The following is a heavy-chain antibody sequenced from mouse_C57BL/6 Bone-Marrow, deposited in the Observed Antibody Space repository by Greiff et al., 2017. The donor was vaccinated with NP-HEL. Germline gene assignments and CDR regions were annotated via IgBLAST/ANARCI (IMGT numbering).Heavy chain of an antibody. D-gene: IGHD4-1*01. V-gene: IGHV1-50*01. CDR3: ARECDWDVDAMDY. CDR2: IDPSDSYT. J-gene: IGHJ4*01. Sequence: VQLQQSGAELVKPGASVKLSCKASGYTFTSYWMQWVKQRPGQGLEWIGEIDPSDSYTNYNQKFKGKATLTVDTSSSTAYMQLSSLTSEDSAVYYCARECDWDVDAMDYWGQGTSVTVSS. CDR1: GYTFTSYW.